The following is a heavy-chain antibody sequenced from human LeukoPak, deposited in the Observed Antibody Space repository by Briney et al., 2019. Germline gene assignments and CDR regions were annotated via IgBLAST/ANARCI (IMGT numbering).Heavy chain of an antibody. Sequence: PGGSLRLPCAASGFTLSSYAMSWVRQAPGKGLEWVSGISGSGINTYYADSVKVRFPMTRDNSKNTLLVQMNSLRAEDTAVYYCANVYGDYFYYYYGMDVGGQGTTVTVSS. J-gene: IGHJ6*02. CDR1: GFTLSSYA. CDR2: ISGSGINT. CDR3: ANVYGDYFYYYYGMDV. V-gene: IGHV3-23*01. D-gene: IGHD4-17*01.